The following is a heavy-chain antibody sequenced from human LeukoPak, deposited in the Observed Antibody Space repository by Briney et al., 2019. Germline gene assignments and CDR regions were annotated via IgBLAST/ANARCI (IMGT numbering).Heavy chain of an antibody. D-gene: IGHD6-19*01. CDR1: GFTFSSYE. V-gene: IGHV3-48*03. CDR2: ISSSGSTI. Sequence: PGGSLRLSCAASGFTFSSYEMNWVRQAPGKGLEWVSYISSSGSTIYYADSMKGRFTISRDNSKNSLYLQMNSLRVEDTALYYCARWNAGLAYYFDYWGQGTLVTVSS. J-gene: IGHJ4*02. CDR3: ARWNAGLAYYFDY.